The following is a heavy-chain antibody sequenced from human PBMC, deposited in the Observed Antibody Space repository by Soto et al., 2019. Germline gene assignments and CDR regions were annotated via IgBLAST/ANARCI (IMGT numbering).Heavy chain of an antibody. V-gene: IGHV1-69*01. CDR2: IIPIFGTA. CDR1: GGTFSSAA. CDR3: ASGVVLPLNYGLDV. D-gene: IGHD2-2*01. J-gene: IGHJ6*02. Sequence: QVQLVQSGAEVKQPGSSVRVSCKASGGTFSSAAISWVRQAPGQGLEWMGGIIPIFGTANYAQKFQGRVTIIADESTSTAHMELSSLRSEDTAIYYCASGVVLPLNYGLDVWGQGTTVTVSS.